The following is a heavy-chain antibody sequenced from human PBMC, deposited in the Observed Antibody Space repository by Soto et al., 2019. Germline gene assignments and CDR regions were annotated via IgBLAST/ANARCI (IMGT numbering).Heavy chain of an antibody. CDR3: ARNGVGYCSGGSCYNDAFDI. V-gene: IGHV1-69*02. D-gene: IGHD2-15*01. J-gene: IGHJ3*02. CDR2: IIPILGIA. CDR1: GGTFSSYT. Sequence: QVQLVQSGAEVKKPGSSVKVSCKASGGTFSSYTISWVRQAPGQGLEWMGRIIPILGIANYAQKFQGRVTITADKSTSTAYMELSSRRSEDTAVYYCARNGVGYCSGGSCYNDAFDIWGQGTMVTVSS.